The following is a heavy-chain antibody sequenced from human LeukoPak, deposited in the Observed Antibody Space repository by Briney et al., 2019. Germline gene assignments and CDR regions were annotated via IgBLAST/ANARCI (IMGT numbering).Heavy chain of an antibody. J-gene: IGHJ4*02. V-gene: IGHV4-39*01. CDR1: GGSVSSGSYY. CDR2: IYYTGST. D-gene: IGHD5-12*01. Sequence: PSETLSLTCTVSGGSVSSGSYYWSWIRQPPGKGLEWIASIYYTGSTYYNPSLKSRVTISVDTSKNQFSLKLSSVTAADTAVYYCARGGGYDRFDYWGQGTLVTVPS. CDR3: ARGGGYDRFDY.